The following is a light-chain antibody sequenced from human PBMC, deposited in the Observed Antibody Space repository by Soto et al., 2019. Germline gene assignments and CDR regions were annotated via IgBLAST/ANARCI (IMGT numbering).Light chain of an antibody. V-gene: IGKV3D-15*01. Sequence: EIVLTQSPGTLSLSPGERATLSCRASQTVGSSVLAWFQHKPGQAPRLLIYGASTRATGIPDRFSGSGSGTEFTLTISSLQSEDFAVYYCQQYNNWPTFGQGTKV. CDR2: GAS. CDR3: QQYNNWPT. CDR1: QTVGSS. J-gene: IGKJ1*01.